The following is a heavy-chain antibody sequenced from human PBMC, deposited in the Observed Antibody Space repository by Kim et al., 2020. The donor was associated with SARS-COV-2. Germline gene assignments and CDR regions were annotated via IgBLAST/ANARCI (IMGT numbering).Heavy chain of an antibody. CDR2: IYHSGST. CDR3: ARDQTDGSGTYFYGDWFDP. D-gene: IGHD3-10*01. CDR1: GGSISSSNW. V-gene: IGHV4-4*02. J-gene: IGHJ5*02. Sequence: SETLSLTCAVSGGSISSSNWWSWVRQPPGKGLEWIGEIYHSGSTNYNPSLKSRVTISVDKSKNQFSLKLSSVTAADTAVYYCARDQTDGSGTYFYGDWFDPWGQGTLVTVSS.